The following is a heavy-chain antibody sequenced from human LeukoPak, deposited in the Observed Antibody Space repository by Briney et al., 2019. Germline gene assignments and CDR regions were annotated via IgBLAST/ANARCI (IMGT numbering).Heavy chain of an antibody. D-gene: IGHD3-22*01. J-gene: IGHJ4*02. V-gene: IGHV4-4*07. CDR3: ARASPKVYDSSGLDY. CDR1: GGSISSYH. Sequence: SENLSLTCTVSGGSISSYHWSWIRQPAGKGLEWIGRIYTSGSTNYNPSLKSRVTMSVDTSKNQFSLKLSSVTAADTAVYYCARASPKVYDSSGLDYWGQGTLVTVSS. CDR2: IYTSGST.